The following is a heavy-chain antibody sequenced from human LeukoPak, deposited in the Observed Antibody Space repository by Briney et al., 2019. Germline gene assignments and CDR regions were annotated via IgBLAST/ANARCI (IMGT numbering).Heavy chain of an antibody. D-gene: IGHD3-22*01. Sequence: SETLSLTCTVSGGSISSGGYYWSWIRQHPGKGLEWIGYIYYSGSTYYNPSLKSRVTISVDTSKNQFSLKLSSVTAADTSVYYCARELYRSGYHDAFDIWRQGTMVSVSS. V-gene: IGHV4-31*03. J-gene: IGHJ3*02. CDR3: ARELYRSGYHDAFDI. CDR1: GGSISSGGYY. CDR2: IYYSGST.